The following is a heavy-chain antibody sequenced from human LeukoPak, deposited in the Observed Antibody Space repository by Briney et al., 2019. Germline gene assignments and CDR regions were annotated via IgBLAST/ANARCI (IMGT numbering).Heavy chain of an antibody. Sequence: ASVKVSCKASGYTFTGYYMHWVRQAPGQGLEWMGWINPNSGGTNYAQKFQGRVTMTRDTSISTAYMELSRLRSDDTAVYYCARALGGQAGTVDYWGQGTLVTVSS. V-gene: IGHV1-2*02. CDR1: GYTFTGYY. CDR3: ARALGGQAGTVDY. CDR2: INPNSGGT. J-gene: IGHJ4*02. D-gene: IGHD6-13*01.